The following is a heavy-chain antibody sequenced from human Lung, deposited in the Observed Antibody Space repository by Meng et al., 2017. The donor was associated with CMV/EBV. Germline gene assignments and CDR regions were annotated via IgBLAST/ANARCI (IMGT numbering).Heavy chain of an antibody. CDR1: GGSVSSGSYY. J-gene: IGHJ4*02. Sequence: CTVSGGSVSSGSYYWRWIRQPPGKGLEWIGYIYYSGSTNYNPSLKSRVTISVDTSKNQFSLKLSSVTAADTAVYYCARDHGSGTVDYWGQGTLVTVSS. D-gene: IGHD3-10*01. CDR3: ARDHGSGTVDY. CDR2: IYYSGST. V-gene: IGHV4-61*01.